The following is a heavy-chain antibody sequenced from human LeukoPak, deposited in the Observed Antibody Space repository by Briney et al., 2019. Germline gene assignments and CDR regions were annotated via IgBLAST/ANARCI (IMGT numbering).Heavy chain of an antibody. Sequence: ASVKVSCMPSGYIFTDYFIHWVRQSPGQGLEWVGWINPNSGATWSAQKFQGRVTMTRDTSITTAYMELSSLRSDDTAVYYCARQGGALRAVVKEALDVWGQGTTVTVSS. V-gene: IGHV1-2*02. CDR1: GYIFTDYF. CDR3: ARQGGALRAVVKEALDV. D-gene: IGHD3-22*01. CDR2: INPNSGAT. J-gene: IGHJ3*01.